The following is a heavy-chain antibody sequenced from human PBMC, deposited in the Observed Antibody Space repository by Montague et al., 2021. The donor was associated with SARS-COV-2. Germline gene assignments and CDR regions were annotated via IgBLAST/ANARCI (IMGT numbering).Heavy chain of an antibody. CDR1: GGSLSSFY. CDR2: IHYSGST. Sequence: SETLSLTCSVSGGSLSSFYWSWIRQPPGKELEYIGYIHYSGSTNFSPSLNSRVSISLDTSKNQFSLNLRSVTTADTAVYYCARVAESDVFSVYYYGLDVWGQGTTVTVSS. D-gene: IGHD5/OR15-5a*01. J-gene: IGHJ6*02. CDR3: ARVAESDVFSVYYYGLDV. V-gene: IGHV4-59*01.